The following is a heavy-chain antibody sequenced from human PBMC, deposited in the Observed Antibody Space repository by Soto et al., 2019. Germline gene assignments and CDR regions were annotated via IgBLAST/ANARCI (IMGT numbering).Heavy chain of an antibody. CDR2: INPNSGGT. J-gene: IGHJ6*02. V-gene: IGHV1-2*04. CDR1: GYTFTGYY. CDR3: ARDKVVLVPAAYYYYGMDV. Sequence: ASVKVSCKASGYTFTGYYMHWVRQAPGQGLEWMGWINPNSGGTNYAQKFQGWVTMTRDTSISTAYMELSRLRSDDTAVYYCARDKVVLVPAAYYYYGMDVWGQGTTVTVSS. D-gene: IGHD2-2*01.